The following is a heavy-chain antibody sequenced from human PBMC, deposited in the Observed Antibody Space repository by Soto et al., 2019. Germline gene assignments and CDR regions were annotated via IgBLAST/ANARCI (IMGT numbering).Heavy chain of an antibody. CDR2: INPSGGST. CDR3: ANTYYYDSSGLPYYYYGMDV. V-gene: IGHV1-46*03. J-gene: IGHJ6*02. Sequence: QVQLVQSGAEVKKPGASVKVSCKASGYTFTSYYMHWVRQAPGQGLEWMGIINPSGGSTSYAQKFQGRVTMTRDTSTSTVYMELSSLRSEDTTVYYCANTYYYDSSGLPYYYYGMDVWGQGTTVTVSS. CDR1: GYTFTSYY. D-gene: IGHD3-22*01.